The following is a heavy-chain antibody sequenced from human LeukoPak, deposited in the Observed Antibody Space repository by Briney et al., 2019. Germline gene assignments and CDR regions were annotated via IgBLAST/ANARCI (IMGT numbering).Heavy chain of an antibody. V-gene: IGHV4-61*02. CDR2: IYTSGST. J-gene: IGHJ4*02. D-gene: IGHD2/OR15-2a*01. CDR1: GGSISSGSYY. CDR3: ARGLIGWGLDY. Sequence: SETLSLTCTVSGGSISSGSYYWSWIRQPAGKGLEWIGRIYTSGSTNYNPSLKSRVTISVDTSKNQFSLKLSSVTAADTAVYYCARGLIGWGLDYWGQGTLVTVSS.